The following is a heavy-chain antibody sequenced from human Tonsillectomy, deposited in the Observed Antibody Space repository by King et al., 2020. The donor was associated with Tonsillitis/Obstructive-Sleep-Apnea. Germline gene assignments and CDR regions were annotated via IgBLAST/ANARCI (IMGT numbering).Heavy chain of an antibody. J-gene: IGHJ2*01. D-gene: IGHD5-12*01. CDR2: ISSSGSTI. V-gene: IGHV3-48*03. CDR1: GFTFSSYE. Sequence: QLVQSGGGLVQPGGSLRLSCAASGFTFSSYEINWVRQAPGKGLEWVSYISSSGSTIYYADSVKGRFTISRDNAKNSLYLQMNSLRAEDTAVYYCARDSLGWYFDLWGRGTLVSVSS. CDR3: ARDSLGWYFDL.